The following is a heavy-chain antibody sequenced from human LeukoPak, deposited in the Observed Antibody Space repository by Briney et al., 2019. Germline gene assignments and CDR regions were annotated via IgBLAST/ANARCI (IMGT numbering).Heavy chain of an antibody. D-gene: IGHD4-17*01. Sequence: GESLRISCKGSGYRFTKSWIGWVRQMPGKGLEWLGIIYPDDSGTRYSPSFQGQVTMSVDKSISTAYLQWSSLKASDTAMYYCARPSYGASDYWGQGTLVTVSS. CDR1: GYRFTKSW. CDR2: IYPDDSGT. CDR3: ARPSYGASDY. J-gene: IGHJ4*02. V-gene: IGHV5-51*01.